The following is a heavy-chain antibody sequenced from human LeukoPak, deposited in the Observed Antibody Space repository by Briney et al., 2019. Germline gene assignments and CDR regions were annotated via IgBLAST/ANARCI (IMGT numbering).Heavy chain of an antibody. V-gene: IGHV4-59*01. Sequence: SETLSLTCTVSGGSISSYYWSWIRQPPGKGLEWIGYIYYSGSTNYNPSLKSRVTISVDTSKNQFSLKLSSVTAADTAVYYWGRKTGGRFDYGGREPLVTVPS. CDR1: GGSISSYY. CDR2: IYYSGST. CDR3: GRKTGGRFDY. D-gene: IGHD1-14*01. J-gene: IGHJ4*02.